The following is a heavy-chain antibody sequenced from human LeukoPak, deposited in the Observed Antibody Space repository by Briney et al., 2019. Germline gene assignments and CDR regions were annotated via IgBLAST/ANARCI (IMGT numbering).Heavy chain of an antibody. CDR2: IYYSGST. V-gene: IGHV4-39*01. J-gene: IGHJ3*02. CDR1: GGSISSSSYY. Sequence: SETLSLTCTVSGGSISSSSYYWGWIRQPPGKGLEWIGSIYYSGSTYYDPSLKSRVTISVDTSKNQFSLKLSSVPAADTAVYYCARHGGTTGIDAFDIWGQGTMVTVSS. D-gene: IGHD1-1*01. CDR3: ARHGGTTGIDAFDI.